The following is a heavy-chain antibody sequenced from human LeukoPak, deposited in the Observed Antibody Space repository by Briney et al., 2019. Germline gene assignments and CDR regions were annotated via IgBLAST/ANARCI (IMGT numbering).Heavy chain of an antibody. V-gene: IGHV3-74*01. CDR1: GFTFSSYW. D-gene: IGHD3-10*01. J-gene: IGHJ4*02. CDR3: ARGYYGSGGDY. Sequence: GGSLRLSCAASGFTFSSYWMHWVRQAPGKGLVWVSRINSDGSSTYYADSVKGRFTISRDNSKNTLYLQMNSLRAEDTAVYYCARGYYGSGGDYWGQGTLVTVSS. CDR2: INSDGSST.